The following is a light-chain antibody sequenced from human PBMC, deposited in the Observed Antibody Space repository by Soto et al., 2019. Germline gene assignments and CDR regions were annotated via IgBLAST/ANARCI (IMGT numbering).Light chain of an antibody. CDR1: SSHIGAGYD. Sequence: VLTQPPSVSGAPGQSVTISCTGSSSHIGAGYDVHWYQQLPGTAPKLLIYGNSNRPSGVPDRFSGSKSGTSASLAITGLQAEDEADYYCQSYDSSLSGLYVFGTGTKLTVL. J-gene: IGLJ1*01. CDR2: GNS. V-gene: IGLV1-40*01. CDR3: QSYDSSLSGLYV.